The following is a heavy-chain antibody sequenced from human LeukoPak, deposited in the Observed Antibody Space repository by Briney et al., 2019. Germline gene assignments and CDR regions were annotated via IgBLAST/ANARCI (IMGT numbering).Heavy chain of an antibody. CDR3: AREGYSYGHYYYYGMDV. CDR2: INHSGST. CDR1: GGSFSGYY. Sequence: PSETLSLTCAVYGGSFSGYYWSWIRQPPGKGLECIGEINHSGSTDYNPSLKSRVIISVDTSKNQFSLKLSSVTAADTAVYYCAREGYSYGHYYYYGMDVWGQGTTVTVSS. V-gene: IGHV4-34*01. D-gene: IGHD5-18*01. J-gene: IGHJ6*02.